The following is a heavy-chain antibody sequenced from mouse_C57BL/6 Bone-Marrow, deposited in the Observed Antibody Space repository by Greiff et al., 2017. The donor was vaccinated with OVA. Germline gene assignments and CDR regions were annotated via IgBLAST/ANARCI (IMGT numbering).Heavy chain of an antibody. J-gene: IGHJ2*01. CDR2: ISYSGST. Sequence: EVQLVESGPGMVKPSQSLSLTCTVTGYSITSGYDWHWIRHFPGNKLEWMGYISYSGSTNYNPSLKSRISITHDTSKNHFFLKLNSVTTEDTATYYCARAEEGSYFDYWGQGTTLTVSS. CDR3: ARAEEGSYFDY. V-gene: IGHV3-1*01. CDR1: GYSITSGYD.